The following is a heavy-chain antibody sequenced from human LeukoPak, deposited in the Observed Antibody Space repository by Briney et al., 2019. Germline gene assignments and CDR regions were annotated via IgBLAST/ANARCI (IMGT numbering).Heavy chain of an antibody. V-gene: IGHV3-21*01. Sequence: PGGSLRLSCAASGFTFSDYTMNWVRQAPGKGLEWVSSISSSSSDIYYADSVKGRFTISRDNAKKSLSLQMNSLRAEDTAVYFCARGVFSSGWPHYFDYWGQGTLVTVSS. CDR1: GFTFSDYT. D-gene: IGHD6-19*01. J-gene: IGHJ4*02. CDR2: ISSSSSDI. CDR3: ARGVFSSGWPHYFDY.